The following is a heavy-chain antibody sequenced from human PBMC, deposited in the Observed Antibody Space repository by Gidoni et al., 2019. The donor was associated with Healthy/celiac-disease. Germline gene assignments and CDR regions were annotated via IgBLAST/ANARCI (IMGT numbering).Heavy chain of an antibody. V-gene: IGHV4-34*01. CDR1: GGSFSGYY. Sequence: QVQLQQWGAGLLKPSETLSLTCAVYGGSFSGYYWSWIRQPPGKGLEWIGEINHSGSTNYNPSLKSRVTISVDTSKNQFSLKLSSVTAADTAVYYCAVTTVTTWPAFDIWGQGTMVTVSS. J-gene: IGHJ3*02. CDR2: INHSGST. CDR3: AVTTVTTWPAFDI. D-gene: IGHD4-17*01.